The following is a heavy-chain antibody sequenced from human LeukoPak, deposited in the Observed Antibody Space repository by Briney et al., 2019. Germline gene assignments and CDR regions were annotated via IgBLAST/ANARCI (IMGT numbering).Heavy chain of an antibody. J-gene: IGHJ5*02. V-gene: IGHV4-34*01. CDR3: ARGPRPTFDP. CDR2: INHSGST. Sequence: SETLSLTCAVYGGSFSGYYWSWIRQPPGKGLEWIGEINHSGSTNYNPSLKCRVTISVDTSKNQFSLKLSSVTAADTAAYYCARGPRPTFDPWGQGTLVTVSS. CDR1: GGSFSGYY.